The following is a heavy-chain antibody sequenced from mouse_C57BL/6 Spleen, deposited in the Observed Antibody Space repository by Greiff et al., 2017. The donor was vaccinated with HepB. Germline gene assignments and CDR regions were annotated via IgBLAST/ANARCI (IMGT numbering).Heavy chain of an antibody. J-gene: IGHJ2*01. V-gene: IGHV1-82*01. Sequence: VQLVESGPELVKPGASVKISCKASGYAFSSSWMNWVEQRPGKGLEWIGRIYPGDGDTNYNGKFKGKATLTADKSSSTAYMQLSSLTSEDSAVYFCAREGTRYFDYWGQGTTLTVSS. CDR2: IYPGDGDT. CDR1: GYAFSSSW. CDR3: AREGTRYFDY. D-gene: IGHD2-14*01.